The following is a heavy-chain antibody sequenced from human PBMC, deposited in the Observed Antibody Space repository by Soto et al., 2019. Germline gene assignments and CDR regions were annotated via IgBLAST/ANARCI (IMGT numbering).Heavy chain of an antibody. D-gene: IGHD3-16*01. CDR3: SIGGTPIDY. Sequence: QVQLVQSGAEVKKPGASVKVSCKTSGYTFTNFGISWVRQAHGQGLEWMGWISAYNGNTNYAQKFKGSVTMTTDTSTSTAYMDIRSLRSDDKAVYYCSIGGTPIDYSGQGTLVTLSS. CDR1: GYTFTNFG. V-gene: IGHV1-18*01. CDR2: ISAYNGNT. J-gene: IGHJ4*02.